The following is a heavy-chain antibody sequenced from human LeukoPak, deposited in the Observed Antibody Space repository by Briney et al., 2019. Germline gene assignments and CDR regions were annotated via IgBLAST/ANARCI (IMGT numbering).Heavy chain of an antibody. Sequence: PGGSLRLSCAASGFSFKDYGIQWVRQAPGKGLEWVGRIKSKTDGGTTDYAAPVKGRFTISRDDSKNTLYLQMNSVKTEDTAVYYCTTVAVTYYYYYYMDVWGKGTTVTVSS. D-gene: IGHD5-18*01. CDR3: TTVAVTYYYYYYMDV. V-gene: IGHV3-15*01. CDR1: GFSFKDYG. J-gene: IGHJ6*03. CDR2: IKSKTDGGTT.